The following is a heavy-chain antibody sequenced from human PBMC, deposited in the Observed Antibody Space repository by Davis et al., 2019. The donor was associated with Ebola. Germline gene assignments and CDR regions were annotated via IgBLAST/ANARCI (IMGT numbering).Heavy chain of an antibody. CDR2: IYWDDDK. Sequence: SGPTLVKPTQTLTLTCTFSGFSLSTSGVGVGWIRQPPGKALEWLALIYWDDDKRYSPSLKSRLTITKDTSKNQVVLTMTNMDPVDTATYYCAHSPPNIIAVAGTWRFDPWGQGTLVTVSS. D-gene: IGHD6-19*01. V-gene: IGHV2-5*02. J-gene: IGHJ5*02. CDR3: AHSPPNIIAVAGTWRFDP. CDR1: GFSLSTSGVG.